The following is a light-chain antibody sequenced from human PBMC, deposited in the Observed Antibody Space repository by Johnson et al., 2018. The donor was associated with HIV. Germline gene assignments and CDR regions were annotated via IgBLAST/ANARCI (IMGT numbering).Light chain of an antibody. CDR1: SSNIGNNY. J-gene: IGLJ1*01. CDR3: ETWDRSLSAPYV. Sequence: QSVLTQPPSVSAAPGQKVTISCSGRSSNIGNNYVSWYQQVPGTALTVLIYDNNKRPSGIPDRFSGSKSGPSATLVITGLQTGDEAVYYCETWDRSLSAPYVFGTGTKVTVL. CDR2: DNN. V-gene: IGLV1-51*01.